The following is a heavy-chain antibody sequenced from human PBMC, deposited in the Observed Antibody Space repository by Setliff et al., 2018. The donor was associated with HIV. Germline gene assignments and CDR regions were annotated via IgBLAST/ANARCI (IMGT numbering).Heavy chain of an antibody. V-gene: IGHV1-69*13. CDR1: GGSFSSYA. D-gene: IGHD2-21*01. J-gene: IGHJ3*02. CDR3: ARVFVLPDIVVVLDAFDI. CDR2: IVPIFGTT. Sequence: SVKVSCKASGGSFSSYAITWVRQAPGQRLEWMGGIVPIFGTTNYAQKFQGRVTITADESTSTAYMELRSLRSDDTAEYYCARVFVLPDIVVVLDAFDIWGQGTMVTVSS.